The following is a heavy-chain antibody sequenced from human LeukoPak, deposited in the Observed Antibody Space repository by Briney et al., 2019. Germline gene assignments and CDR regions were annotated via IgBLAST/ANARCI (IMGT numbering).Heavy chain of an antibody. CDR2: IYYSGST. CDR3: ARGGSSGYHPPRRYNAFDI. Sequence: SETLSLTRTVSGGSISSGGYYWSWIRQHPGKGLEWIGYIYYSGSTYYNPSLKSRVTISVDTSKNQFSLKLSSVTAADTAVYYCARGGSSGYHPPRRYNAFDIWGQGTMVTVSS. V-gene: IGHV4-31*03. J-gene: IGHJ3*02. CDR1: GGSISSGGYY. D-gene: IGHD3-22*01.